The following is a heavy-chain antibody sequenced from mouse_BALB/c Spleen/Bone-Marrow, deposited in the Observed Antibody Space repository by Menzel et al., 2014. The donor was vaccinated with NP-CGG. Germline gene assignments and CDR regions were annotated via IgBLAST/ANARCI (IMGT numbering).Heavy chain of an antibody. Sequence: LVESGAELVKPGASVKLSCTASGYTFTEYIIHWVKQRSGQGLEWIGWFYPGSGSIKYNEKFKDKATLTADISSSTVYMELSRLTSEVSAVYFCARHEKANYGNYAMDYWGQGTSVTVSS. CDR2: FYPGSGSI. J-gene: IGHJ4*01. CDR1: GYTFTEYI. V-gene: IGHV1-62-2*01. CDR3: ARHEKANYGNYAMDY. D-gene: IGHD1-1*01.